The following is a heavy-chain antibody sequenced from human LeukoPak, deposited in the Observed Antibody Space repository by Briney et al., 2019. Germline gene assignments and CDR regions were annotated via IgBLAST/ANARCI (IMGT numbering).Heavy chain of an antibody. CDR2: IKQDGSEK. V-gene: IGHV3-7*01. CDR1: GFIFSGYW. CDR3: GRVGWLVSVHYGLDV. J-gene: IGHJ6*02. D-gene: IGHD6-19*01. Sequence: GGSLRLSCAASGFIFSGYWMSWVRQAPGKGLEWVANIKQDGSEKYYVGSVKGRFTISRDNAKNSLYLQMNSLRAEDAAVYHCGRVGWLVSVHYGLDVWGQGTTVTVSS.